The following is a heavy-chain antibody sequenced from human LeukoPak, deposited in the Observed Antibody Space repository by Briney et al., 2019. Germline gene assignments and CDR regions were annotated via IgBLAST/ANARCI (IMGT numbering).Heavy chain of an antibody. J-gene: IGHJ4*02. V-gene: IGHV3-21*01. CDR3: ARDREGLLWF. CDR1: GFTFSSYS. Sequence: GESLRLASAVSGFTFSSYSINWVRQAARKGLEWVSSINSISSYIYYTDSVKGRFTISRDNAKNSLYLQMNSLRAEDTAVYYCARDREGLLWFGGQGTLVTVSS. D-gene: IGHD3-10*01. CDR2: INSISSYI.